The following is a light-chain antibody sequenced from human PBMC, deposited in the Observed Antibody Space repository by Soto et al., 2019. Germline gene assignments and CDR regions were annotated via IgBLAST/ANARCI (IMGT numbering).Light chain of an antibody. V-gene: IGLV1-44*01. CDR1: SSNIGGHS. CDR2: TTS. J-gene: IGLJ2*01. CDR3: AVWDDSLGSVL. Sequence: QAVVTQPPSASGTPGQTVTISCSGSSSNIGGHSVNWYQQFPGTAPKLLIYTTSQRPSGVPDRISGSKSGTSASLAISGLQSDDEADYYCAVWDDSLGSVLFGGGTQLTVL.